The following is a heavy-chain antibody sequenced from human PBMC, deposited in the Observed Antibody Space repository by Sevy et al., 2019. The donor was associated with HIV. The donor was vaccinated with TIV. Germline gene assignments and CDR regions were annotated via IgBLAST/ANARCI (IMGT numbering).Heavy chain of an antibody. D-gene: IGHD3-22*01. Sequence: GGSLRLSCAASGFTFSSYAMSWVRQAPGKGLEWVSAISGSGGSTYYGDSVKGRFTISRDNSKNTLYLQMNSLRAEDTAVYYCAKDLKDYDSSGYDAFDIWGQGTMVTVSS. J-gene: IGHJ3*02. CDR1: GFTFSSYA. CDR3: AKDLKDYDSSGYDAFDI. CDR2: ISGSGGST. V-gene: IGHV3-23*01.